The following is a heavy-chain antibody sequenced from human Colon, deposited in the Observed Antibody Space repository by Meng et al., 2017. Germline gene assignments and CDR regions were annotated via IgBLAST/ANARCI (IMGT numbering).Heavy chain of an antibody. CDR3: AASGSNLLRYLYH. Sequence: VQLVQSGAEVKKPGASVTVSCKASGFTFTTYYMHWVRQAPGQGLEWMGIINPSGGNTGYPQKFQGRVTMTRDTATSTVYMELSSLTSEDTAVYYCAASGSNLLRYLYHWGQGTLVTVSS. J-gene: IGHJ1*01. V-gene: IGHV1-46*01. CDR2: INPSGGNT. CDR1: GFTFTTYY. D-gene: IGHD1-26*01.